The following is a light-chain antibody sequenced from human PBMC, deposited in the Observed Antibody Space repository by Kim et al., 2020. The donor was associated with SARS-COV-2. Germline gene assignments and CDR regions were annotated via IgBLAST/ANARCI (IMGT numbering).Light chain of an antibody. CDR1: RLGDKY. CDR3: QAWDSGTWV. CDR2: QDS. Sequence: SYELTQPPSVSVSPGQTATIACSADRLGDKYVCWYQQRPGQSPVLVISQDSKRPSGIPERLSGSNSGNTATLTISGTQAMDEADYYCQAWDSGTWVFGGG. V-gene: IGLV3-1*01. J-gene: IGLJ3*02.